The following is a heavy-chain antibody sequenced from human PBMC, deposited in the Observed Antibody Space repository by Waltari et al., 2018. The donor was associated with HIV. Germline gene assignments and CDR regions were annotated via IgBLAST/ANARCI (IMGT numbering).Heavy chain of an antibody. CDR1: GGSITSSSYY. CDR3: ARLNHRGTGTPGVAFDI. Sequence: LQLQASAPGLVQPSETLSLTCTVSGGSITSSSYYSGWIRQAPGKGLEWIGSIYYSGSTYYNPSLKSRVTIAVDTSKNQFSLKLSSVTAADTAVYYCARLNHRGTGTPGVAFDIWGQGTMVTVSS. V-gene: IGHV4-39*01. CDR2: IYYSGST. D-gene: IGHD3-10*01. J-gene: IGHJ3*02.